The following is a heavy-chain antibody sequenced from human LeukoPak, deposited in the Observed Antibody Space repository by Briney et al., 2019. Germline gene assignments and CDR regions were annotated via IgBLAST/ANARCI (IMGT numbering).Heavy chain of an antibody. V-gene: IGHV3-30*03. CDR3: ARDEGRTDFDF. CDR1: GFTLSNYG. D-gene: IGHD1-1*01. Sequence: GRSLRLSCAASGFTLSNYGMHWARQAPGKGLEWEAVISHDETYKDYADSVKGRFTISRDNSKNTLYLQMNSLRAEDTAMYYCARDEGRTDFDFWGQGTLVTVSS. J-gene: IGHJ4*02. CDR2: ISHDETYK.